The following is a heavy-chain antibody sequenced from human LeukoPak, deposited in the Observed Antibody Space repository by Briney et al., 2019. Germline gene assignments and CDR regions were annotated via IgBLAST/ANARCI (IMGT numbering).Heavy chain of an antibody. CDR3: AKAGHRSQLLSRRGRWFDP. V-gene: IGHV3-23*01. CDR2: ISGSGGST. J-gene: IGHJ5*02. Sequence: PGGSLRLSCAASGFTFSSYAMSWVRQAPGKGLEWVSAISGSGGSTYYADSVKGRFTISRDNSKNTLYLQMNSLRAEDTAIYYCAKAGHRSQLLSRRGRWFDPWGQGTLVTVSS. CDR1: GFTFSSYA. D-gene: IGHD2-2*01.